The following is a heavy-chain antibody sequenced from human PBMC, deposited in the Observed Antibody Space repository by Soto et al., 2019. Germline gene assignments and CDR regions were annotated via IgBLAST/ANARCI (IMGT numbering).Heavy chain of an antibody. D-gene: IGHD4-17*01. J-gene: IGHJ3*02. V-gene: IGHV3-7*01. CDR1: GFTFSSYW. CDR2: IKQDGSER. Sequence: VQLVESGGGLVQPGGSLRLSCAASGFTFSSYWMSWVRQAPGKGLEWVANIKQDGSERYYVDSVKGRFTISRDNAKNSLYLQMNSLRAEDTAVYYCARRPTVTAHDAFDIWGQGTMVTVSS. CDR3: ARRPTVTAHDAFDI.